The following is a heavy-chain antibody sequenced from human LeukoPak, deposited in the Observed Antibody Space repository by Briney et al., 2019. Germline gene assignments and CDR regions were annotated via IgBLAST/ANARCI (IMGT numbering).Heavy chain of an antibody. J-gene: IGHJ5*02. V-gene: IGHV3-21*01. CDR2: ITSSSHYI. CDR3: ARAENSGSGGLDP. Sequence: GGSLRLSCAASGFTFSSYSMNWVRQAPGKGVEWVSRITSSSHYIYYADSVKGRFTISRDNAKNSSYLDMSSLRADDTAVYYCARAENSGSGGLDPWGQGTLVTVSS. D-gene: IGHD2-15*01. CDR1: GFTFSSYS.